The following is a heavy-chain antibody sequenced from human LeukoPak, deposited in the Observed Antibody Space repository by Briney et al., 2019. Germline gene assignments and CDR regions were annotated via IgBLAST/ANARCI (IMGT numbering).Heavy chain of an antibody. CDR3: ARERGYYDSSGYYDSYYYYYGMDV. V-gene: IGHV3-7*01. D-gene: IGHD3-22*01. CDR1: GFTFSSYW. CDR2: IKQDGSEK. J-gene: IGHJ6*02. Sequence: GGSLRLSCAASGFTFSSYWMSWVRQAPGKGLEWVANIKQDGSEKYYVDSVKGRFTISRNNAKNSLYLQMNSLRAEDTAVYYCARERGYYDSSGYYDSYYYYYGMDVWGQGTTVTVSS.